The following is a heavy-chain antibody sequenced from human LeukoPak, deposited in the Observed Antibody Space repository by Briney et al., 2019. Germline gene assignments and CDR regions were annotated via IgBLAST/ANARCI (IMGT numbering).Heavy chain of an antibody. CDR3: AKDSGANYYDSSGYPDFDY. CDR2: ISGSGGST. J-gene: IGHJ4*02. Sequence: PGGSLRLSCAASGFTFSSYAMNWVRQAPGKGLEWVSAISGSGGSTYYADSVKGRFTISRDNSKNTLYLQMNSLRAEDTAVYYCAKDSGANYYDSSGYPDFDYWGQGTLVTVSS. CDR1: GFTFSSYA. V-gene: IGHV3-23*01. D-gene: IGHD3-22*01.